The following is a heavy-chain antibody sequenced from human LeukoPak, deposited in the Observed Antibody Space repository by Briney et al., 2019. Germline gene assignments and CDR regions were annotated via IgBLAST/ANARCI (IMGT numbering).Heavy chain of an antibody. CDR3: ARGGGWFDDYGWGRYRSEYYFDY. Sequence: GGSLRLSCAASGFTFSSYAMSWVRQAQGKGLEWVSAISGSGGSTFYADSVKGRFTISRDNSKNTLYLQMSSLRTADPAVYYWARGGGWFDDYGWGRYRSEYYFDYWGQGTLVTVSS. CDR1: GFTFSSYA. J-gene: IGHJ4*02. V-gene: IGHV3-23*01. D-gene: IGHD3-16*02. CDR2: ISGSGGST.